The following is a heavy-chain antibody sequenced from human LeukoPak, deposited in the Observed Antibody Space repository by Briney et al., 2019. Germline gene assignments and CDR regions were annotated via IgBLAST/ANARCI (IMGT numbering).Heavy chain of an antibody. J-gene: IGHJ3*02. CDR2: ISGSGGST. CDR1: GFTFSSYA. V-gene: IGHV3-23*01. Sequence: GGSLRLSRAASGFTFSSYAMSWVRQAPGKGLEWVSAISGSGGSTYYADSVKGRFTISRDNSKNTLYLQMNSLRAEDTAVYYCAKAYSGGWDLDAFDIWGQGTMVTVSS. D-gene: IGHD6-19*01. CDR3: AKAYSGGWDLDAFDI.